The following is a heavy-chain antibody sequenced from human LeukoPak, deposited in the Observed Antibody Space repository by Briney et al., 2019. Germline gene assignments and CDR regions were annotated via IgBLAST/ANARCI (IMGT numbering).Heavy chain of an antibody. D-gene: IGHD1-26*01. J-gene: IGHJ4*02. Sequence: GGSLRLSCAASGFTFSSYAMHWVRQDPGKGLEWVAVISYDGSNKYYADSVKGRFTISRDNSKNTLYLQMNSLRAEDTAVYYCAREWEGDVGFSGYFDYWGQGTLVTVSS. CDR1: GFTFSSYA. V-gene: IGHV3-30*01. CDR3: AREWEGDVGFSGYFDY. CDR2: ISYDGSNK.